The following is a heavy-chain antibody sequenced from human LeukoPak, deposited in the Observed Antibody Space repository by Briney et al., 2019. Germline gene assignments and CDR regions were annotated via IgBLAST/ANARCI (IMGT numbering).Heavy chain of an antibody. J-gene: IGHJ5*02. CDR1: GYSISSGYY. CDR2: IYHSGST. Sequence: SETLSLTCAVSGYSISSGYYWGWIRQPPGKGLEWIGSIYHSGSTYYNPSLKSRVTISVDTSKNQFSLKLSSVTAADTAVYYCATADYVDWFDPWGQGTLVTVSS. V-gene: IGHV4-38-2*01. D-gene: IGHD4-17*01. CDR3: ATADYVDWFDP.